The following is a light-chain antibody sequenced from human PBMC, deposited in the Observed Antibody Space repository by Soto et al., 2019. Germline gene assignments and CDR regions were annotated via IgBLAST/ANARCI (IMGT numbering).Light chain of an antibody. CDR2: GAS. J-gene: IGKJ5*01. CDR1: QSVSSNS. CDR3: QHYSTSLPYT. Sequence: EIVLTQSPGTLSLSPGERATLSCRASQSVSSNSLAWYQQKPGQPPRLLIYGASSRATGIPDRFSGSGSGTDFTLTISRLEPDDFAVYYCQHYSTSLPYTFGQGTRLEIK. V-gene: IGKV3-20*01.